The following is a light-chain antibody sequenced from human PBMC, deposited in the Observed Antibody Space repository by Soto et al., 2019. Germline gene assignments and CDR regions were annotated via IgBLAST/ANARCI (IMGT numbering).Light chain of an antibody. CDR1: QSISSY. Sequence: DIQMTQSPSSLPASVGDRISITCRASQSISSYLSWYQQKPGKAPKLLIYGTSNLQSGVPSRFSGSGSDTGFTLTISSLQPEDFATYYCQQSYSAPRTFGQGTKVEIK. CDR2: GTS. CDR3: QQSYSAPRT. V-gene: IGKV1-39*01. J-gene: IGKJ2*01.